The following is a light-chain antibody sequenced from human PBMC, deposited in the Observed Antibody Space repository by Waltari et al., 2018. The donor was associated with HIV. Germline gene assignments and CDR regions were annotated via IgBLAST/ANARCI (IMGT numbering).Light chain of an antibody. CDR3: QQYGISPVT. CDR1: QRGSSTY. CDR2: GAS. V-gene: IGKV3-20*01. J-gene: IGKJ2*01. Sequence: IVLTQFRGTLSLSTGERATLSCSTSQRGSSTYVAWYQQKPGQAPRLLIYGASSRSTGIPDRFSGSGSGTDFTLTIRRLEPEDFAVYYCQQYGISPVTFGQGTKLEIK.